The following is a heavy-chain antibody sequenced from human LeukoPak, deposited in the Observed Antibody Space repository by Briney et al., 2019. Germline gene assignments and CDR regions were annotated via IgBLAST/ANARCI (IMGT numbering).Heavy chain of an antibody. D-gene: IGHD3-3*01. CDR2: IYYTGST. Sequence: SQTLSLTCTVSGGSISSYYWNWIRQPPGKGLEWIGFIYYTGSTNFNPSLKSRVTMSVDTSKNQLSLRLSSVTAADTAVYYCARVLEWSNNWFDPWGQGTLVTVSS. J-gene: IGHJ5*02. CDR1: GGSISSYY. CDR3: ARVLEWSNNWFDP. V-gene: IGHV4-59*01.